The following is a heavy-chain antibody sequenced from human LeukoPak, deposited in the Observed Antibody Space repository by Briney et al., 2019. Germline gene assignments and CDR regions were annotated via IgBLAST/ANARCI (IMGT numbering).Heavy chain of an antibody. CDR3: AKDRDTSGYTH. CDR1: GFTFDDYA. D-gene: IGHD3-22*01. Sequence: GGSLRLSCAASGFTFDDYAMHWVRQAPGKGLEWVSFITGDGGRTYYAGSVKGRFTISRDNSKKSLYLQMSRLRTEDTALYFCAKDRDTSGYTHWGQGTLVSVSS. CDR2: ITGDGGRT. V-gene: IGHV3-43*02. J-gene: IGHJ4*02.